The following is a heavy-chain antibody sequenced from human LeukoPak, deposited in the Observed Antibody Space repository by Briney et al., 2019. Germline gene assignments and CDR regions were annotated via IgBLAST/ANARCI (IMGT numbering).Heavy chain of an antibody. CDR2: ISDSVGST. V-gene: IGHV3-23*01. CDR1: GFTFSSCA. Sequence: GGSLRLSCAASGFTFSSCAMSWVRQAPGKGLEWVSGISDSVGSTYYADSVKGRFTISRDNSKNTLYLQMNSLRAEDTAIYYCARGVEPLAANTLAYWGQGTLVTVSS. J-gene: IGHJ4*02. D-gene: IGHD1-14*01. CDR3: ARGVEPLAANTLAY.